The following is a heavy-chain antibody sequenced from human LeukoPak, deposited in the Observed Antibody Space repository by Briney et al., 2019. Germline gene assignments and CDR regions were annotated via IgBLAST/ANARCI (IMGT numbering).Heavy chain of an antibody. V-gene: IGHV3-23*01. CDR3: AKPTYSNYGNNWFDP. J-gene: IGHJ5*02. CDR2: ISGSGGST. D-gene: IGHD4-4*01. CDR1: GFTFSSYA. Sequence: PGGSLRLSCAASGFTFSSYAMSWVRQAPGKGLEWVSAISGSGGSTYYADSVKSRFTISRDNSKNTLYLQMNSLRAEDTAVYYCAKPTYSNYGNNWFDPWGQGTLVTVSS.